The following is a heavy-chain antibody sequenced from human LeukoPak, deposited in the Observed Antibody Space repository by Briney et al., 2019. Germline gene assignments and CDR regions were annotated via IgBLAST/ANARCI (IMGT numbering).Heavy chain of an antibody. CDR1: GYTFTSYY. V-gene: IGHV1-46*01. D-gene: IGHD4-17*01. J-gene: IGHJ3*02. Sequence: GASVKVSCKASGYTFTSYYMHWVRQAPGQGLEWVGIINPSGGSTSYAQKFQGRVTMTRDTSTSTVYMELSSLRSEDTAVYYCARADYGDTIPQNAFDIWGQGTMVTVSS. CDR3: ARADYGDTIPQNAFDI. CDR2: INPSGGST.